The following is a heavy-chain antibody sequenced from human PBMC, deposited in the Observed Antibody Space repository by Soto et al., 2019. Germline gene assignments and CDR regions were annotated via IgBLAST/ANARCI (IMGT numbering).Heavy chain of an antibody. CDR1: GGSISSYY. V-gene: IGHV4-59*01. CDR3: ARAGYSSSWYVLNWFDP. CDR2: IYYSGST. J-gene: IGHJ5*02. D-gene: IGHD6-13*01. Sequence: SETLSLTCTVSGGSISSYYWSWIRQPPGKGLEWIGYIYYSGSTNYNPSLKSRVTISVDTSKNQFSLKLSSVTAADTAVYYCARAGYSSSWYVLNWFDPWGQGSLVTVS.